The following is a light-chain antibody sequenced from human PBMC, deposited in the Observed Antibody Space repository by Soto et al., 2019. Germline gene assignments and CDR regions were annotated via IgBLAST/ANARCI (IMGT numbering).Light chain of an antibody. CDR3: QQYNNWPPWT. Sequence: EIVRTQSPATLSVSPGERATLSCRASQSVSSNIAWYQQKPGQAPRLLINDASTRAAGVPARFSGSGSGTEFTLTISSLQSEDFAVYYCQQYNNWPPWTFGQGTKVDIK. J-gene: IGKJ1*01. V-gene: IGKV3-15*01. CDR2: DAS. CDR1: QSVSSN.